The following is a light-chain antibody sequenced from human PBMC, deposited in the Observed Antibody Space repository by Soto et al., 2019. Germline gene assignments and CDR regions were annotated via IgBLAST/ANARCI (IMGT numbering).Light chain of an antibody. CDR1: QSVSSK. Sequence: EVVMTQSPATLSVSPGERATLSCRASQSVSSKLAWYQQRPGQAPRLLIYDTSTRATGIPARFSGSGSGTDFTLTISSLQSEDFALYYCQQYNDWPPITFGQGTKVEL. J-gene: IGKJ1*01. CDR3: QQYNDWPPIT. V-gene: IGKV3-15*01. CDR2: DTS.